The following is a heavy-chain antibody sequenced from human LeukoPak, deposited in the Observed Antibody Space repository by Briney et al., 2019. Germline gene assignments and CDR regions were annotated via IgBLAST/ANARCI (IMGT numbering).Heavy chain of an antibody. D-gene: IGHD1-26*01. CDR2: ISGSGGST. Sequence: GGSLRLSCAASGFTFSSYAMSWVRQAPGKGLEWVSAISGSGGSTYYADSVKGRFTISRDNSKNTLYLQMNSLRAEDTAVYYCANLQGKISGSYSPPWGQGTLVTVSS. CDR1: GFTFSSYA. J-gene: IGHJ5*02. V-gene: IGHV3-23*01. CDR3: ANLQGKISGSYSPP.